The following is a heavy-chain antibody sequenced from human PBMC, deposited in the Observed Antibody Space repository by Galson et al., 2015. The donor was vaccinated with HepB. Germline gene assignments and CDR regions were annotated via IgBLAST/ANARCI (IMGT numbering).Heavy chain of an antibody. CDR2: INAGNGNT. J-gene: IGHJ4*02. CDR3: ARGTLPGAEDY. CDR1: GYTFTSYA. D-gene: IGHD3/OR15-3a*01. Sequence: SVKVSCKASGYTFTSYAMHWVRQAPGQRLEWMGWINAGNGNTKYSQKFQGRVTITRDTSASTAYMELSSLRSEDTAMYYCARGTLPGAEDYWGQGTLVTVSS. V-gene: IGHV1-3*01.